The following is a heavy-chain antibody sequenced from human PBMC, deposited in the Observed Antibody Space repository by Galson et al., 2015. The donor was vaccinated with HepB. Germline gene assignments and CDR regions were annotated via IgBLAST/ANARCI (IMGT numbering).Heavy chain of an antibody. CDR1: GFTFSDYY. J-gene: IGHJ4*02. D-gene: IGHD2-2*01. CDR3: ARDRGYCSSTSCYGLGVPDY. V-gene: IGHV3-11*06. CDR2: ISSSSSYT. Sequence: SLRLSCAASGFTFSDYYMSWIRQAPGKGLEWVSYISSSSSYTNYADSVKGRFTISRDNAKNSLYLQMNSLRAEDTAVYYCARDRGYCSSTSCYGLGVPDYWGQGTLVTVSS.